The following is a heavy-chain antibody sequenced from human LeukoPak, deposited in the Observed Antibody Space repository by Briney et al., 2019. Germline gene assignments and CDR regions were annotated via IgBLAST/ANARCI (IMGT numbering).Heavy chain of an antibody. Sequence: GGSLRLSCAASGFTFSSYGMHWVRQAPGKGLEWVAVIWYDGSNKYYADSVKGRFTISGDNSKNTLYLQMNSLRAEDTAVYYCARMGTSCPFDYWGQGTLVTVSS. V-gene: IGHV3-33*01. CDR3: ARMGTSCPFDY. J-gene: IGHJ4*02. CDR2: IWYDGSNK. D-gene: IGHD2-2*01. CDR1: GFTFSSYG.